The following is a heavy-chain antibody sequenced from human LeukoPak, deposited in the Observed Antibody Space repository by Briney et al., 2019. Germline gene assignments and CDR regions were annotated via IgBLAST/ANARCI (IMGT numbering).Heavy chain of an antibody. CDR3: ARQLNDILTGYFNY. Sequence: SETLSLTCTVSGGSISSSSYYWGWIRQPPGKGLEWIGSIYYSGGTYYNPSLKSRVTISVDTSKNQFSLKLSSVTAADTAVYYCARQLNDILTGYFNYWGQGTLVTVSS. J-gene: IGHJ4*02. CDR1: GGSISSSSYY. CDR2: IYYSGGT. V-gene: IGHV4-39*01. D-gene: IGHD3-9*01.